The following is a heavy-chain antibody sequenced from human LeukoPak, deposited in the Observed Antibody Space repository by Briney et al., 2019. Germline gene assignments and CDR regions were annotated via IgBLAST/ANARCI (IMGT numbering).Heavy chain of an antibody. J-gene: IGHJ4*02. V-gene: IGHV3-30*10. CDR1: GFTFSSSA. CDR2: FSRDGINT. D-gene: IGHD5-12*01. Sequence: SLRLSCAASGFTFSSSAMHWARQAPGKGLEWLAVFSRDGINTYYTDSVKGRFTISRDNSKNIFYLQMNSLRIEDTAIYYCATGKLDASGFDFMLPFWGQGTLVSVSS. CDR3: ATGKLDASGFDFMLPF.